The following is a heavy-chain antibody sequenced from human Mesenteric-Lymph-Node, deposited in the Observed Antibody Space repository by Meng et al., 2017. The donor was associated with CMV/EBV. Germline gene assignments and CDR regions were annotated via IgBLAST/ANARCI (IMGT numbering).Heavy chain of an antibody. J-gene: IGHJ4*02. D-gene: IGHD4-11*01. CDR2: INPNSGGT. V-gene: IGHV1-2*02. CDR3: AKNRFSNYEHFFDY. Sequence: ASVKVSCKASGYIFMGYYMHWVRQAPGQGLEWMGWINPNSGGTNYAQKFQGRVAMTRDTSISTVYMDLSSLRSDDTAVYYCAKNRFSNYEHFFDYWGQGTLVTVSS. CDR1: GYIFMGYY.